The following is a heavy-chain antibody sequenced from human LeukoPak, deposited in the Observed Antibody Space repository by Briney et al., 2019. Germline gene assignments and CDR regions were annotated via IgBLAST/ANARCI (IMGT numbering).Heavy chain of an antibody. V-gene: IGHV3-15*01. J-gene: IGHJ4*02. D-gene: IGHD2-2*01. CDR3: TTDPDIVVVPAAIHFDY. Sequence: GGSLRLSCAASGFTFSNAWMSWVRQAPGKGLEWVGRIKSKTDGGTTDYAAPVKGRFTISRDDSKNTLYLQMNSLKPEDTAVYYCTTDPDIVVVPAAIHFDYWGQGTLVTVSS. CDR2: IKSKTDGGTT. CDR1: GFTFSNAW.